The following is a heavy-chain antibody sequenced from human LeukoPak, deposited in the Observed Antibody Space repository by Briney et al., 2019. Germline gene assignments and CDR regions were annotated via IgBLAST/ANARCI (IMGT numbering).Heavy chain of an antibody. Sequence: ASVKVSCKASGYTFTGYYMHWVRQAPGQGLEWMGWINPNSGGTNYAQKFQGRVTMTRDTSISTAYMELRSLRSDDTAVYYCARDLDIVATILYYWGQGTLVTVSS. CDR1: GYTFTGYY. CDR3: ARDLDIVATILYY. V-gene: IGHV1-2*02. J-gene: IGHJ4*02. D-gene: IGHD5-12*01. CDR2: INPNSGGT.